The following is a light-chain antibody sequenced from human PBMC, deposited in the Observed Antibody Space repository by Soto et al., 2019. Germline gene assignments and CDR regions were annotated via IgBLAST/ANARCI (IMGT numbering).Light chain of an antibody. Sequence: QSALTQPASVSGSPGQSITISCTGTSSDVGGYIYVSWYQQHPGKAPKLMIYDVTSRPSGVSYRFSGSKSGNTASLTISGLQAEDEADYYCSSYTTSSTRVFGGGTKLTVL. CDR3: SSYTTSSTRV. CDR2: DVT. J-gene: IGLJ3*02. CDR1: SSDVGGYIY. V-gene: IGLV2-14*01.